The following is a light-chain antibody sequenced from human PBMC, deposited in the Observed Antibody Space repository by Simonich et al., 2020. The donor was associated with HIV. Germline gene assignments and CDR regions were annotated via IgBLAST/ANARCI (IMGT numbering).Light chain of an antibody. Sequence: DIVMTQSPDSLAVSLGERATINCKSSQSVLSSSNNKNSLVWYQQKPGQPPKLLIYWASTRESGVPDRFSGSGSGTDFTLTISSLQAEDVAVYYCQQYYITPHTFGQGTKVEIK. CDR1: QSVLSSSNNKNS. J-gene: IGKJ1*01. CDR3: QQYYITPHT. V-gene: IGKV4-1*01. CDR2: WAS.